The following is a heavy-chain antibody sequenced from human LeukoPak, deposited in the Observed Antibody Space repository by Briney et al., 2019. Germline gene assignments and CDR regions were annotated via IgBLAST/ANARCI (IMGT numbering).Heavy chain of an antibody. V-gene: IGHV1-2*02. J-gene: IGHJ4*02. Sequence: GASVKVSCKASGYTFTGYYMHWVRQAPGQGPEWLGWIHPNSGDTNYAQKFQGRVTMTRDTSIGTAYMELSSLISDDTAVYYCASGGTKLDYWGQGTLVTVSS. CDR2: IHPNSGDT. CDR1: GYTFTGYY. CDR3: ASGGTKLDY. D-gene: IGHD2-2*01.